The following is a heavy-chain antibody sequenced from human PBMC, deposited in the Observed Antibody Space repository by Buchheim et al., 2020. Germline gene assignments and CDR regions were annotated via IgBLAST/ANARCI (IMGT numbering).Heavy chain of an antibody. CDR1: GGSMSDGW. CDR3: AGHLRSQRALVV. J-gene: IGHJ6*01. V-gene: IGHV4-4*02. Sequence: QVQLQESGPGLVKPSGTLSLTCAGSGGSMSDGWRSWVRQPPGKGLEWIGEIFQTGSTKYNPSLKGRVIISIDKSKKQVSLILSSVTAADTAVYFCAGHLRSQRALVVWGQGTT. CDR2: IFQTGST.